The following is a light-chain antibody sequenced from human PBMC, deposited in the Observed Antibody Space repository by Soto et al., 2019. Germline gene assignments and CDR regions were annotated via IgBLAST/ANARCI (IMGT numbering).Light chain of an antibody. CDR2: GAS. Sequence: EIVMTQSPATLSVSPGERATLSCRASQSVSSNLAWYQQKPGQAPRLLIYGASTRATGIPARFSGSGSGTEFTLTISSLQSEDLATYYCHQYKSYLETFGQGTKVDIK. J-gene: IGKJ1*01. V-gene: IGKV3-15*01. CDR3: HQYKSYLET. CDR1: QSVSSN.